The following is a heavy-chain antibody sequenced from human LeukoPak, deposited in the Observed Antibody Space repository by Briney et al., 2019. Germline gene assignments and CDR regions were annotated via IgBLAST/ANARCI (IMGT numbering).Heavy chain of an antibody. CDR1: GYTFTTYW. D-gene: IGHD3/OR15-3a*01. V-gene: IGHV5-51*01. CDR2: IYPGDSDT. J-gene: IGHJ6*02. Sequence: GESLKISCEAFGYTFTTYWIAWVRQMPGKGLEWLGIIYPGDSDTRYSPSFQGQVTISADKSTKTAYLQWSSLKASDTGIYYCARHLDRLSINFYYGMDVWGQGTTVTVSS. CDR3: ARHLDRLSINFYYGMDV.